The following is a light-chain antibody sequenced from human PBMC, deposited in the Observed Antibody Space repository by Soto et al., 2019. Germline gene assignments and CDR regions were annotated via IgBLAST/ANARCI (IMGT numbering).Light chain of an antibody. CDR1: QTISSW. J-gene: IGKJ2*01. V-gene: IGKV1-5*03. CDR2: KAS. CDR3: LQYRTYPHT. Sequence: DIQMTQSPSTLSASVGDRVTITCRASQTISSWLAWYQQKPGKAPKLLIYKASSLASWVPSRFSGSGSGTEFTLTISSLQPHDFATYYCLQYRTYPHTFGQGTKVEIK.